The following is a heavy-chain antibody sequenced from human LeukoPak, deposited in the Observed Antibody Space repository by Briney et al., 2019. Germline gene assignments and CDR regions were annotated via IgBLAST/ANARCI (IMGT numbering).Heavy chain of an antibody. CDR1: GFTFSSYG. CDR3: AKPRAVGVNAFFDY. V-gene: IGHV3-23*01. CDR2: VSGSGGST. Sequence: QTGGSLRLSCAASGFTFSSYGMRWVRQAPGKGLEWVSSVSGSGGSTYYADSVKGRFTISRDNSKNTLYLQMNSLRAEDTAVYYCAKPRAVGVNAFFDYWGQGTLVTVSS. J-gene: IGHJ4*02.